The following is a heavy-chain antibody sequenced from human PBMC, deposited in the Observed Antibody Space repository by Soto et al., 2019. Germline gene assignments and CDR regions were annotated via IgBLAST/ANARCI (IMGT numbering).Heavy chain of an antibody. CDR1: GFTFSSYA. CDR3: AKAGFSSGWSPSSFDY. D-gene: IGHD6-19*01. CDR2: MSGTGGST. V-gene: IGHV3-23*01. Sequence: EVPLLESGGGLVQPGRSLSLSCAASGFTFSSYAMNWVRQAPGKGLEWVSAMSGTGGSTYYADSVKGRFTISRDNSKNTLYLQMNSLRVEDTAVFYCAKAGFSSGWSPSSFDYWGQGTLVTVSS. J-gene: IGHJ4*02.